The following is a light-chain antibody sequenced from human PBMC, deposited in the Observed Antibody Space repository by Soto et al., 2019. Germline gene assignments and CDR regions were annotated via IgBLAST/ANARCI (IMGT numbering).Light chain of an antibody. Sequence: DLQMTQSPSTLSASVGDRVTITCRASERISTWLAWYQQKPGKAPKLLIYKASNLQSGVPSRFSGSGSGTEFTLTISSLQPDDFATYYCQQYNNYWTFGQGTKVEIK. CDR1: ERISTW. V-gene: IGKV1-5*03. J-gene: IGKJ1*01. CDR3: QQYNNYWT. CDR2: KAS.